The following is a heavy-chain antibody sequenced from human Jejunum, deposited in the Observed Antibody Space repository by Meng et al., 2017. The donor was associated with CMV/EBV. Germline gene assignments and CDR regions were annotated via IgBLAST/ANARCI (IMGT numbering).Heavy chain of an antibody. Sequence: LSLPCTVSGGSISSSIHYWTWIRQPPGKGLEWIGSGSPYYNPSLKSRVTISVDTSKNQFSLMLTSVTAADTAVYYCVDYSSSYGWFDPWGQGTLVTVSS. V-gene: IGHV4-39*01. J-gene: IGHJ5*02. CDR3: VDYSSSYGWFDP. D-gene: IGHD6-6*01. CDR2: GSP. CDR1: GGSISSSIHY.